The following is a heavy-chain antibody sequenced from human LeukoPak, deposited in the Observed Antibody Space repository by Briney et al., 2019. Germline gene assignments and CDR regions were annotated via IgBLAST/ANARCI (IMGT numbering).Heavy chain of an antibody. Sequence: GASVKVSCKASGYTFTGYYMHWVRQAPGQGLEWMGRINPNSGGTNYAQKFQGRVTMTRDTSISTAYMELSRLRSDDTAVYYCARDSTYYYDSSGYGQHDYYYYYGMDVWGQGTTVTVSS. D-gene: IGHD3-22*01. CDR2: INPNSGGT. J-gene: IGHJ6*02. V-gene: IGHV1-2*06. CDR1: GYTFTGYY. CDR3: ARDSTYYYDSSGYGQHDYYYYYGMDV.